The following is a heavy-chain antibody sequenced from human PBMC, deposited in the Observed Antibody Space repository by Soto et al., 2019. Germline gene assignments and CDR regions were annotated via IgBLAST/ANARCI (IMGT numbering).Heavy chain of an antibody. J-gene: IGHJ4*02. V-gene: IGHV3-33*01. D-gene: IGHD2-21*01. CDR1: GLTFSTLG. Sequence: SLDPSVAALGLTFSTLGRNWVRQAPGKGLEWVAVIWYDGNNKYYADSVKGRFTISRDNSNNTLYVQMTSLRAEDTAVYYCARGLHSLFDYWGQGTLVTVSS. CDR3: ARGLHSLFDY. CDR2: IWYDGNNK.